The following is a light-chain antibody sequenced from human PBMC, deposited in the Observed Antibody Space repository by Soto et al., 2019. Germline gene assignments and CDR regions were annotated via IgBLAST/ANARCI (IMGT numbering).Light chain of an antibody. CDR1: QDISNR. J-gene: IGKJ1*01. V-gene: IGKV1-17*03. Sequence: AVGDRVTITCRASQDISNRLGWFRQRPGKAPKRLIYSASGLETGVPSRFSGTGSGTEFTLTISSLQPEDFATYYCQQHASYPRDFGQGTKVEIK. CDR2: SAS. CDR3: QQHASYPRD.